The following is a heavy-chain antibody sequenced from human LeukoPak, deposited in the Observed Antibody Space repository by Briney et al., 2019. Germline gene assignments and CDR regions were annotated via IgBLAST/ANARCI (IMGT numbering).Heavy chain of an antibody. CDR2: INPNSGGT. D-gene: IGHD2-2*02. J-gene: IGHJ6*03. V-gene: IGHV1-2*02. Sequence: ASVKVSCKASGYTFTGYYMHWVRQAPGQGLEWMGWINPNSGGTNYAQKFQGRVTMTRDTSISTAYMELSRLRSDDTAVYYCARDLGDIVVVPAAIRDYYYYMDVWGKGTTVTVSS. CDR1: GYTFTGYY. CDR3: ARDLGDIVVVPAAIRDYYYYMDV.